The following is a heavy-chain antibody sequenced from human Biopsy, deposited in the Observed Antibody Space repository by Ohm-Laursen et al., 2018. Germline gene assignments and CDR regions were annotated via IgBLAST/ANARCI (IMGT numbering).Heavy chain of an antibody. V-gene: IGHV1-69*10. CDR1: GGSITTSG. CDR3: ASLYSGTYVGSDY. J-gene: IGHJ4*02. D-gene: IGHD1-26*01. Sequence: VKISCKASGGSITTSGISWVQQAPGQGLEWVGRINPILGILDYAQRLKDRVTITADKSTNTAYMQLSRLTSEDTAFYYCASLYSGTYVGSDYWGQGTLVTVSS. CDR2: INPILGIL.